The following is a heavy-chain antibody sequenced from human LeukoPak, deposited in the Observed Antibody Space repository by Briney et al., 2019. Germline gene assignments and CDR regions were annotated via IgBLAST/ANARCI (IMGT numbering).Heavy chain of an antibody. Sequence: GASVKVSCKASGHTFTDYFIHWVRQAPGQGLELMGRINPNGGGTNYAQKFQGRVTMTRDTSITTAYMELSRLTSDDTAMYYCARDNRWAGAPGNFASWGQGTLVTVSS. V-gene: IGHV1-2*06. CDR2: INPNGGGT. CDR3: ARDNRWAGAPGNFAS. CDR1: GHTFTDYF. J-gene: IGHJ5*01. D-gene: IGHD4-23*01.